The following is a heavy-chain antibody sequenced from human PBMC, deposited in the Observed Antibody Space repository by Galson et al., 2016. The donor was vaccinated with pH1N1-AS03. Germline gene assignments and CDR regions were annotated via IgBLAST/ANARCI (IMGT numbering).Heavy chain of an antibody. CDR2: INQDGSKQ. Sequence: SLRLSCAASGFTFSTNWMSWVRQAPGKGLEWVANINQDGSKQYYVDSVKGRFTISRDNAKKSLYLQMNSLRAEDTAVYYCAGAPVVAGAPDYNYGMDVWGQGTTVTVSS. CDR3: AGAPVVAGAPDYNYGMDV. CDR1: GFTFSTNW. D-gene: IGHD2-2*01. J-gene: IGHJ6*02. V-gene: IGHV3-7*01.